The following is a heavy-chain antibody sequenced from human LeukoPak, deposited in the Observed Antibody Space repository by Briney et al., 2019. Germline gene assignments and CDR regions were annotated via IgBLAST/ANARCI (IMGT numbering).Heavy chain of an antibody. CDR1: GINFSAYG. V-gene: IGHV3-33*01. CDR2: IWFDGSNK. CDR3: ALPLRDGDFYFDY. D-gene: IGHD4-17*01. J-gene: IGHJ4*02. Sequence: PGGSLRLSCVASGINFSAYGMHWVRQAPGKGLEWVALIWFDGSNKNYADSVRGRFTISRDNTKNTLDLQMDSLRAEDTAVYYCALPLRDGDFYFDYWGQGALVTVSS.